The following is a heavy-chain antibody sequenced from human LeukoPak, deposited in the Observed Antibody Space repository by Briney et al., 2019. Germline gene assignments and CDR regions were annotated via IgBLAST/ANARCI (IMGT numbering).Heavy chain of an antibody. CDR3: ARDVGYCTNGVCYEWFDP. V-gene: IGHV4-59*01. J-gene: IGHJ5*02. CDR2: IYYSGST. Sequence: SETLALTCTVSGGSISSYYWSWIRQPPGKGLEWIGYIYYSGSTNYNPSLKSRVTISEDTSKNQFSLKLSSVTADDTAVYYCARDVGYCTNGVCYEWFDPWGQGTLVTVSS. D-gene: IGHD2-8*01. CDR1: GGSISSYY.